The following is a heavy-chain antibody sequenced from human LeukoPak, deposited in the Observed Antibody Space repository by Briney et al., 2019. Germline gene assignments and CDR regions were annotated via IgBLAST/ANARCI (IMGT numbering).Heavy chain of an antibody. CDR1: DYSISSGYY. Sequence: SETLSLTCTVSDYSISSGYYWGWIRQPPGKGLEWIGSMYYSGSTYYNPSLKSRVTISVDTSKNQFSLKLSSVTAADTAVYYCAKIGYSYGIYWGQGTLVTVSS. V-gene: IGHV4-38-2*02. CDR2: MYYSGST. J-gene: IGHJ4*02. D-gene: IGHD5-18*01. CDR3: AKIGYSYGIY.